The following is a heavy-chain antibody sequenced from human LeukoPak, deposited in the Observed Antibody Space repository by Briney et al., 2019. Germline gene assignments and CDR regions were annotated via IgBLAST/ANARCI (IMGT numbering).Heavy chain of an antibody. CDR3: ARDGVLSLVRGVIAYMDV. Sequence: GGSLRLSCAASGFTFSSYEMNWVRQAPGKGLEWVSYISSSGSTIYYADSVKGRFTISRDNSKNMLYLQMNSLRAEDTAVYYCARDGVLSLVRGVIAYMDVWGKGTTVTVSS. J-gene: IGHJ6*03. D-gene: IGHD3-10*01. CDR1: GFTFSSYE. CDR2: ISSSGSTI. V-gene: IGHV3-48*03.